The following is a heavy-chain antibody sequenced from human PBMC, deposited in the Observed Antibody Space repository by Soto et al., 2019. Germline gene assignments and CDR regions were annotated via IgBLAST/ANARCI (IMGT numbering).Heavy chain of an antibody. J-gene: IGHJ4*02. D-gene: IGHD1-26*01. CDR1: GFTFSSYA. CDR2: ISYDGSNK. CDR3: ARDTGGSYPGGLDY. V-gene: IGHV3-30-3*01. Sequence: QVQLVESGGGVVQPGRSLRLSCAASGFTFSSYAMHWVRQAPGKGLEWVAVISYDGSNKYYADSVKGRFTISRDNSKNTRYLQMNSLRAEDTAVYYCARDTGGSYPGGLDYWGQGTLVTVSS.